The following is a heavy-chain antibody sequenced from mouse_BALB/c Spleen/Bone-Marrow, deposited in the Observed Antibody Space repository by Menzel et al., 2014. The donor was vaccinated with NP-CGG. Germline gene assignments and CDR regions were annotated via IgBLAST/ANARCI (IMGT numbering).Heavy chain of an antibody. CDR1: GYSFTGYA. CDR3: ARGGYYEALSY. Sequence: EVQLQESGPELVEPGASMKISCKASGYSFTGYAINWVKQSHGKTLEWIGLINPHNVGTSYNQKFKGKATLTVDKSSSTAYMELLSLTSEDSAVYYCARGGYYEALSYWGQGTTLTVSS. CDR2: INPHNVGT. J-gene: IGHJ2*01. V-gene: IGHV1-26*01. D-gene: IGHD1-1*01.